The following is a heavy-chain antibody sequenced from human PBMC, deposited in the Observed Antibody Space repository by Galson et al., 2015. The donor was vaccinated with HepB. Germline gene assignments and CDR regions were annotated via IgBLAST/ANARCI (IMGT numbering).Heavy chain of an antibody. V-gene: IGHV5-51*03. CDR1: GYRFNTYW. CDR2: IYPDDSDT. Sequence: QSGAEVKKSGESLKISCKASGYRFNTYWIGWVRQMPGKGLEWMGIIYPDDSDTRYSPSFQGQVTISADKSIRTAYLQWSSLKSEDTAIYYCANAGGDFWSGFESWGQGTLVTVSS. CDR3: ANAGGDFWSGFES. D-gene: IGHD3-3*01. J-gene: IGHJ4*02.